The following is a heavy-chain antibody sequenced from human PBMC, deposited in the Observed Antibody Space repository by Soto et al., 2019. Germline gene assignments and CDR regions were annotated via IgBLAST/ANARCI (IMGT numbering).Heavy chain of an antibody. Sequence: ASVKVSCKASGYTFTSYAMHWVRQAPGQRLEWMGWINAGNGNTKYSQKFQGRVTITRDTSASTAYMELSSLRSEDTAVYYCARFIAAAGTRWFDPWGQGTLVTVSS. CDR2: INAGNGNT. CDR1: GYTFTSYA. CDR3: ARFIAAAGTRWFDP. D-gene: IGHD6-13*01. J-gene: IGHJ5*02. V-gene: IGHV1-3*01.